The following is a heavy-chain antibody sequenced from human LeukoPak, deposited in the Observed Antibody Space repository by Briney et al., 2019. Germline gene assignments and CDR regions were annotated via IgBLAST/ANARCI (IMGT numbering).Heavy chain of an antibody. CDR3: ARLFSSSSGRAFDI. CDR1: GGSTNSFY. J-gene: IGHJ3*02. V-gene: IGHV4-59*01. D-gene: IGHD6-6*01. Sequence: SETLSLTCNVSGGSTNSFYWSWIRQPPGKGLEWIGYIYGSGSTNYNPSLKSRVTISVDTSKNQFSLRLNSVTAADTAVYYCARLFSSSSGRAFDIWGQGTIVTVSS. CDR2: IYGSGST.